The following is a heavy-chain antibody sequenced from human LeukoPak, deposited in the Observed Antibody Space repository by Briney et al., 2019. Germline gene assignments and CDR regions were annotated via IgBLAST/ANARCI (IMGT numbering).Heavy chain of an antibody. D-gene: IGHD3-22*01. CDR1: GGSISSGGYY. CDR2: IYYSGST. J-gene: IGHJ4*02. CDR3: AKNSGYYHPYYIDH. V-gene: IGHV4-30-4*08. Sequence: PSETLSLTCTVSGGSISSGGYYWSWIRQHPGKGLEWIGYIYYSGSTYYNPSLKSRVTISVDTSKNQFSLKLNSVTAADTAVYYCAKNSGYYHPYYIDHWGQGTLVTVSS.